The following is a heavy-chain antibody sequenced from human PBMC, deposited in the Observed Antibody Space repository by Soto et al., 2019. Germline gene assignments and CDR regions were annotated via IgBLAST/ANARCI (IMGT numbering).Heavy chain of an antibody. V-gene: IGHV4-59*01. Sequence: PSEPLALTCTVSGGSISSYYWSWIRQPPGKGLEWIGYIYYSGSTNYNPSLKSRVTISVDTSKNQFSLKLSSVTAADTAVYYCARAPRYAGPFVDYWGQGTLVTVSS. J-gene: IGHJ4*02. D-gene: IGHD3-10*01. CDR3: ARAPRYAGPFVDY. CDR1: GGSISSYY. CDR2: IYYSGST.